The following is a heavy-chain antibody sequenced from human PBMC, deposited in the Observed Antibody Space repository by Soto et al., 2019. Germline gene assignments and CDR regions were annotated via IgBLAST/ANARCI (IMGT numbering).Heavy chain of an antibody. J-gene: IGHJ6*03. CDR2: IYYSGST. CDR1: GGSISSYY. V-gene: IGHV4-59*01. D-gene: IGHD3-10*01. CDR3: ARGYYYGSGSYPGGYYYYYMDV. Sequence: SKTLSLTCTVSGGSISSYYWSWIRQPPGKGLEWIGYIYYSGSTNYNPSLKSRVTISVDTSKNQFSLKLSSVTAADTAVYYCARGYYYGSGSYPGGYYYYYMDVRGKGTTVTVSS.